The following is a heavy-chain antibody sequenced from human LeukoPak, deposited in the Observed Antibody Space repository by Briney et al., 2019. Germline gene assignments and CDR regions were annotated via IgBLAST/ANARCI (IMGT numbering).Heavy chain of an antibody. CDR1: GASISSGDYY. CDR3: ARAPSVIVVGAYFDY. J-gene: IGHJ4*02. V-gene: IGHV4-31*03. Sequence: SETLSLTCTVSGASISSGDYYWSWIRQHPGKGLEWIGYIYYSGSTYYNPSLKSRLTISVDTSKNQFSLRLSSVTPADTAVYYCARAPSVIVVGAYFDYWGKGALVTVSS. CDR2: IYYSGST. D-gene: IGHD3-22*01.